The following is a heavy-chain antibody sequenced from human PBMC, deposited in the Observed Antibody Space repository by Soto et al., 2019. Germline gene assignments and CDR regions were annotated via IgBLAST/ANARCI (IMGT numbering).Heavy chain of an antibody. D-gene: IGHD3-16*01. CDR3: ARGRLGVDYYYYYLDV. J-gene: IGHJ6*03. CDR1: GFTFSSYG. V-gene: IGHV3-33*01. CDR2: IWYDGSNK. Sequence: QVQLVESGGGVVQPGRSLRLSCAASGFTFSSYGMHWVRQAPGKGLEWVAVIWYDGSNKYYADSVKGRFTISRDNSKNTLYLQMNSLRAEDTAVYYCARGRLGVDYYYYYLDVWGKGTTVTVSS.